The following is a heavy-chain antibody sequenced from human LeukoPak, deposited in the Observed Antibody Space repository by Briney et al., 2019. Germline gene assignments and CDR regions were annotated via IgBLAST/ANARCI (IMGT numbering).Heavy chain of an antibody. V-gene: IGHV4-61*02. Sequence: SQTLSLTCTVSNVSISSGSHYWHWIRQPAGKGLEWIGRIYAGGRSNYNPSLRSRVTISVDTSKNQFSLRLSSVTATDTGVYYCARQNNPGFGVVTNWFDPWGQGTLVTVSS. CDR1: NVSISSGSHY. D-gene: IGHD3-3*01. CDR2: IYAGGRS. J-gene: IGHJ5*02. CDR3: ARQNNPGFGVVTNWFDP.